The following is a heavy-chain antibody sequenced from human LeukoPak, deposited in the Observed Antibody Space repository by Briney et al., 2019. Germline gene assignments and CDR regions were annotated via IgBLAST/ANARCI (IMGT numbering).Heavy chain of an antibody. J-gene: IGHJ4*02. CDR1: GYTFTSFG. V-gene: IGHV1-18*01. CDR2: ISPYNGKT. D-gene: IGHD6-19*01. CDR3: ARSAVAGQIRKFDY. Sequence: ASVKVSCKASGYTFTSFGICWVRQAPGQGLEWMGWISPYNGKTNFAQKFQGRVTMTTDTSTSTAYMELRSLRYGDTAVYYCARSAVAGQIRKFDYWGQGTLVTVSS.